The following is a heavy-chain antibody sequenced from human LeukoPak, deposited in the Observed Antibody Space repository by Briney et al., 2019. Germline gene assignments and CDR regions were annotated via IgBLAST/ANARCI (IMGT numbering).Heavy chain of an antibody. CDR3: ARDRGYCSSTSCYLNYYYGMDV. J-gene: IGHJ6*04. CDR2: IIPIFGTA. CDR1: GGTFSSYA. D-gene: IGHD2-2*01. Sequence: GASVKVSFKASGGTFSSYAISWVRQAPGQGVEWMGGIIPIFGTANYAQKFQGRVTITADESTSTDYMEMSRQGSEDTAVYYCARDRGYCSSTSCYLNYYYGMDVWGKGTTVTVSS. V-gene: IGHV1-69*13.